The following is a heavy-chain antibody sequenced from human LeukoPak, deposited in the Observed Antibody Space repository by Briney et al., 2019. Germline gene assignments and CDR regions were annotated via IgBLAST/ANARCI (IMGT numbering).Heavy chain of an antibody. J-gene: IGHJ4*02. CDR2: INPNSGGT. V-gene: IGHV1-2*02. Sequence: ASVKVPCKASGYTFNGYYMHELRPAPGQGLNWMGWINPNSGGTNYAQNFQGRVTMTRDTSISTAYMELSRLRSDDTAVYYCARERFGGAAYYFDYWGQGTLVTVSS. CDR3: ARERFGGAAYYFDY. CDR1: GYTFNGYY. D-gene: IGHD3-10*01.